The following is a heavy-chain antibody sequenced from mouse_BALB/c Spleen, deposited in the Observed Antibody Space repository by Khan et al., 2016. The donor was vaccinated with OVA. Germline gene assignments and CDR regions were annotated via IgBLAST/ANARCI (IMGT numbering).Heavy chain of an antibody. CDR1: GFSLSRYN. D-gene: IGHD2-14*01. CDR3: ARAYYRYDGYYAMDY. Sequence: VQLQESGPGLVAPSQSLSITCTVSGFSLSRYNIHWVRQPPGKGLEWLGMIWGGGGTDYNSTLKSRQSISKDNSKSQVFLKMNSLQTDDTAMYYCARAYYRYDGYYAMDYWGQGTSVTVSS. CDR2: IWGGGGT. V-gene: IGHV2-6-4*01. J-gene: IGHJ4*01.